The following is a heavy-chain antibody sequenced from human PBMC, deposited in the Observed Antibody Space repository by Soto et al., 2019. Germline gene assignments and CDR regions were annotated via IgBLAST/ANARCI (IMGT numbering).Heavy chain of an antibody. CDR3: AKGPRNWGVDY. D-gene: IGHD7-27*01. J-gene: IGHJ4*02. V-gene: IGHV1-8*01. CDR2: MNPNTGYT. CDR1: GSTFTDYD. Sequence: QVQLVQSGAEVKKPGASVKVSCKASGSTFTDYDINWFRQATGQGLEWMGWMNPNTGYTGYAPNFQGRVPMTRSTSRSTAYMELSTLRSEDTDVYDCAKGPRNWGVDYWGQGTLVTVSS.